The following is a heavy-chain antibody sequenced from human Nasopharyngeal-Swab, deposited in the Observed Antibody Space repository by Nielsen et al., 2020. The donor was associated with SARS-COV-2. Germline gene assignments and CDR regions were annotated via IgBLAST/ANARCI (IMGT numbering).Heavy chain of an antibody. J-gene: IGHJ6*03. Sequence: WIRQPPGKGLEWIGRIYTSGSTNYNPSLKSRVIISVDTSKNQFSLKLSSVTAADTAVYYCARGITTLYYYYYMDVWGKGTTVTVSS. CDR2: IYTSGST. CDR3: ARGITTLYYYYYMDV. D-gene: IGHD3-10*01. V-gene: IGHV4-61*02.